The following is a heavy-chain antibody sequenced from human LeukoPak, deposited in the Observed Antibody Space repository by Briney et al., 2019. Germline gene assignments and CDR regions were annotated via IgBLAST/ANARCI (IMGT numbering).Heavy chain of an antibody. V-gene: IGHV3-30*03. CDR1: GVTFRSYG. Sequence: PGGSLRRSCAASGVTFRSYGMHWVRQAPGKGLEWVALITSDGNDKLYGESVRGRFTVSRDDSKSTLYLQMNSLRAEDTAVYYCTSKVIRGNSGDDYDDWGQGTLVTVSS. D-gene: IGHD5-12*01. CDR3: TSKVIRGNSGDDYDD. J-gene: IGHJ4*02. CDR2: ITSDGNDK.